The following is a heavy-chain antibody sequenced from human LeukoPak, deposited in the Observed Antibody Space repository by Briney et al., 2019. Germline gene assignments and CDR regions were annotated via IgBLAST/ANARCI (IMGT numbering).Heavy chain of an antibody. CDR2: SDWDDDK. V-gene: IGHV2-70*11. CDR1: GFSLRTSGMC. Sequence: SGPALVKPTQTLTLTCTFSGFSLRTSGMCVSWIRQPPGKALEWLARSDWDDDKYYSTSPKTRLTISKDTSKNQVVFTMTNMDPVDTATYYCARIHRYGPAGYYGMDVWGQGTTVTVSS. CDR3: ARIHRYGPAGYYGMDV. J-gene: IGHJ6*02. D-gene: IGHD5-18*01.